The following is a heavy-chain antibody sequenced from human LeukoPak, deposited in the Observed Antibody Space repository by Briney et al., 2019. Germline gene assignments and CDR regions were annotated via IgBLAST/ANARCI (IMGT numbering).Heavy chain of an antibody. CDR3: ATASTVTTERGSVVRAFDI. Sequence: ASVKISCKASGYTFTSYDINWVRQATGQALEWLGWMNPNSGNTGYAQKFQGRVTMTRSTSISTAYVELSSLRSEDTAVYYCATASTVTTERGSVVRAFDIWGQGTMVTVSS. CDR2: MNPNSGNT. V-gene: IGHV1-8*01. D-gene: IGHD4-17*01. CDR1: GYTFTSYD. J-gene: IGHJ3*02.